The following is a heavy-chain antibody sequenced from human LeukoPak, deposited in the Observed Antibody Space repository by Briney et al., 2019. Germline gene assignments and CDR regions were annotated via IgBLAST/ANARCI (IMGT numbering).Heavy chain of an antibody. V-gene: IGHV1-18*01. J-gene: IGHJ4*02. D-gene: IGHD5-18*01. CDR1: GYTFTIYA. CDR2: ISAYNGNR. CDR3: ARDSSAMVPNYFDY. Sequence: ASVTVSFKASGYTFTIYAISWVRPAPGQGGEWMGWISAYNGNRNYAQKLQGRVTMTTDTSTSTAYMELRSLRSDDTAVYYCARDSSAMVPNYFDYWGQGTLVTVSS.